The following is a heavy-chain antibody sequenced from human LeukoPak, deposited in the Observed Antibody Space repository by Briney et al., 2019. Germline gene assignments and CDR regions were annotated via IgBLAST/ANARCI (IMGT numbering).Heavy chain of an antibody. CDR1: GGSISSGSYY. D-gene: IGHD3-10*01. CDR2: IYTSGST. J-gene: IGHJ6*03. Sequence: SETLSLTCTVSGGSISSGSYYWSWIRQPAGKGLEWIGRIYTSGSTNYNPSLKSRVTISVDTSKNQFSLKLSSVTAADTAVYYCASFPMVRGSYYYYYMDVWGKGTTVTISS. CDR3: ASFPMVRGSYYYYYMDV. V-gene: IGHV4-61*02.